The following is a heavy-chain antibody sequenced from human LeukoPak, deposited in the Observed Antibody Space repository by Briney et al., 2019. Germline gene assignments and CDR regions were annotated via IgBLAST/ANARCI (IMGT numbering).Heavy chain of an antibody. V-gene: IGHV4-59*01. CDR1: GGSISSYY. CDR3: ARDRASAWDRLGYY. D-gene: IGHD6-19*01. Sequence: PSETLSLTRTVSGGSISSYYWSWIRQPPGKGLEWIGYIYYSGSTNYNPSLKSRVTISVDTSKNQFSLKLSSVTAADTAVYYCARDRASAWDRLGYYWGQGTLVTVSS. J-gene: IGHJ4*02. CDR2: IYYSGST.